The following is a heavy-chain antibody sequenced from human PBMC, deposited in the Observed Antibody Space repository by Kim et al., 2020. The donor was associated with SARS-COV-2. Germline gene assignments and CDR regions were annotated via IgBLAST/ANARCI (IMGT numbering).Heavy chain of an antibody. V-gene: IGHV1-69*06. CDR3: ARGAHVLDY. CDR2: GTA. J-gene: IGHJ4*02. Sequence: GTANYAQKFQGRVTITADKSTSTAYMELSSLRSEDTAVYYCARGAHVLDYWGQGTLVTVSS.